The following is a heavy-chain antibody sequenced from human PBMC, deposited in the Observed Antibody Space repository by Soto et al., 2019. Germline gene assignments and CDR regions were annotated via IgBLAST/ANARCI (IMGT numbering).Heavy chain of an antibody. Sequence: SETLSLTCTVSGGSISSGGYYWSWIRQHPGKGLEWIGYIYYSGSTYYNPSLKSRVTISVDTSKNQFSLKLSSVTAADTAVYYRARDVAAATGGGLFDHWGQGTLVTVSS. J-gene: IGHJ5*02. D-gene: IGHD6-13*01. CDR3: ARDVAAATGGGLFDH. V-gene: IGHV4-31*03. CDR1: GGSISSGGYY. CDR2: IYYSGST.